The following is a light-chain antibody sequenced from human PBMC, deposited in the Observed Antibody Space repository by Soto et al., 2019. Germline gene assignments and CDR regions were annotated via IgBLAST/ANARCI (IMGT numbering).Light chain of an antibody. V-gene: IGLV1-44*01. Sequence: QSVLTQPPSTSGTPGQRVAISCSGTSSNIGSHTVNWYQQLPGTAPKLLIYGDDQRPSGIPDRFSGSKSGNTASLTVSGLQAEDEAGYYCGSHAGDSNLVFGGGTKLTVL. CDR1: SSNIGSHT. CDR3: GSHAGDSNLV. J-gene: IGLJ3*02. CDR2: GDD.